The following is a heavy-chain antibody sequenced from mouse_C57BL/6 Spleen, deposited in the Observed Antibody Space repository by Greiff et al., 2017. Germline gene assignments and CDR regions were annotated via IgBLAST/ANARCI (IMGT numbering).Heavy chain of an antibody. D-gene: IGHD2-4*01. Sequence: QVQLQQPGAELVRPGTSVKLSCKASGYTFTSYWMHWVKQRPGQGLEWIGVIDPSDSYTNYNQKFKGKATLTVDTSSSTAYMQLSSLTSEDSAVYYCARLGDDYSWFAYWGQGTLVTVSA. CDR1: GYTFTSYW. CDR2: IDPSDSYT. CDR3: ARLGDDYSWFAY. V-gene: IGHV1-59*01. J-gene: IGHJ3*01.